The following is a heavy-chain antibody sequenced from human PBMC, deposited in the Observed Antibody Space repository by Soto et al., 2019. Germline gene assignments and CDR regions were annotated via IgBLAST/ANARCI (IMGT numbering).Heavy chain of an antibody. CDR3: ARDRVLGGGQQLVRLAY. CDR1: GFTFSSYG. Sequence: QVQLVESGGGVVQPGRSLRLSCAASGFTFSSYGMHWVRQAPGKGLEWVAVIWYDGSNKYYADSVKGRFPISRDNSKNTLYLQMNSLRAEDTAVYYCARDRVLGGGQQLVRLAYWGQGTLVTVSS. D-gene: IGHD6-13*01. V-gene: IGHV3-33*01. J-gene: IGHJ4*02. CDR2: IWYDGSNK.